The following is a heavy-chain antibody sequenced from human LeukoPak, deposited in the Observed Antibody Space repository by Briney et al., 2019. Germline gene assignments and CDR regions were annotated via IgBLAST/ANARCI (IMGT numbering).Heavy chain of an antibody. J-gene: IGHJ6*02. V-gene: IGHV1-2*02. Sequence: ASVKVSCKASRYTFTGYYMHWLRQAPGQGLEWMGWINPNSGGTNYAQRFQGRVTMTRDTSIGTAYMELSRLRSDDTAVYYCTRASSWYSYGMDVWGQGTTVTVSS. D-gene: IGHD6-13*01. CDR3: TRASSWYSYGMDV. CDR2: INPNSGGT. CDR1: RYTFTGYY.